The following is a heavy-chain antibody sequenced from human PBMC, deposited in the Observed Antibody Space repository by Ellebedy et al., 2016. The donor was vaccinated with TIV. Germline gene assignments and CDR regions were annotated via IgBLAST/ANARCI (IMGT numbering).Heavy chain of an antibody. Sequence: ASVKVSXXASGYTFSGYYMHWVRQAPGQGLEWLGIINPIGGRATYAQKFQGRVTMTTDTSTSTVYMELSSLISEDTAVYYCARVTYTLDVWGQGTTVTVSS. CDR2: INPIGGRA. D-gene: IGHD2-21*02. V-gene: IGHV1-46*01. CDR3: ARVTYTLDV. J-gene: IGHJ6*02. CDR1: GYTFSGYY.